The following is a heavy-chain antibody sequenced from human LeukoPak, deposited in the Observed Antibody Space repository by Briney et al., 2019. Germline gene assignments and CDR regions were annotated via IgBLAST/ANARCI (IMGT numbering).Heavy chain of an antibody. J-gene: IGHJ5*02. V-gene: IGHV4-39*01. CDR3: ARQECNGGSCYSRAIWFDP. CDR2: MYYSGST. D-gene: IGHD2-15*01. CDR1: GGSISSSSYY. Sequence: SETLSLTCTVSGGSISSSSYYWGWIRQPPGKGLEWIGSMYYSGSTNYNPSLKSRVTMSVDTSKNQFSLKVSSVTAADTAVYYCARQECNGGSCYSRAIWFDPWGQGTLVTVSS.